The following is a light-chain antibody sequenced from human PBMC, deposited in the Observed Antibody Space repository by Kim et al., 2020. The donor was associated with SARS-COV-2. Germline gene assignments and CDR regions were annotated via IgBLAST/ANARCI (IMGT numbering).Light chain of an antibody. CDR1: SGYSNYK. CDR3: GADHGSGSNFVYV. V-gene: IGLV9-49*01. Sequence: CTLSSGYSNYKVDWYQQRPGKGPRFVMRGGTGGIVGSKGDGIPDRFSVLGSGLNRYLTIKNIQEEDESDYHCGADHGSGSNFVYVFGTGTKLTVL. CDR2: GGTGGIVG. J-gene: IGLJ1*01.